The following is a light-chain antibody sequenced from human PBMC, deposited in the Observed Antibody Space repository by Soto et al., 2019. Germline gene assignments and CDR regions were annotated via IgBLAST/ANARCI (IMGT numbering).Light chain of an antibody. J-gene: IGKJ5*01. CDR3: MQGTQFPIT. V-gene: IGKV2-24*01. Sequence: DVVLTQTPLSSPVTLGQPASISCRSSQGLVHSDGNTYLSWLQQRPGQPPRLLIYKISKRFSGVPDRFSGSGAGTDFTLKISRVEAEDVGVYYCMQGTQFPITFGQGTRLEI. CDR2: KIS. CDR1: QGLVHSDGNTY.